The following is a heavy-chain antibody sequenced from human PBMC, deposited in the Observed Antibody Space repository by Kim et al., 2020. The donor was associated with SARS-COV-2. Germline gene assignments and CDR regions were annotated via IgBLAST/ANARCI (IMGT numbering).Heavy chain of an antibody. V-gene: IGHV4-59*01. Sequence: SETLSLTCTVSGGSISSYYWSWIRQPPGKGLEWIGYIYYSGSTNYNPSLKSRVTISVDTSKNQFSLKLSSVTAADTAVYYGARCRVSWLVPAAIGYYYYMDVWGKGTTVTVSS. D-gene: IGHD2-2*01. CDR1: GGSISSYY. J-gene: IGHJ6*03. CDR2: IYYSGST. CDR3: ARCRVSWLVPAAIGYYYYMDV.